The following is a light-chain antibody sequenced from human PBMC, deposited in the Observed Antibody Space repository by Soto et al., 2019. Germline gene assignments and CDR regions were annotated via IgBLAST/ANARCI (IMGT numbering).Light chain of an antibody. CDR3: QAWDSSTVV. CDR1: KLGDKY. CDR2: QDS. J-gene: IGLJ2*01. Sequence: SYELTQPPSGSLSPGQTASITCSADKLGDKYACWYQQKPGQSPVLVIYQDSKRPSGIPERFFGSNSGNTATLTISGTQAMDEADYYCQAWDSSTVVFGGGTKLTVL. V-gene: IGLV3-1*01.